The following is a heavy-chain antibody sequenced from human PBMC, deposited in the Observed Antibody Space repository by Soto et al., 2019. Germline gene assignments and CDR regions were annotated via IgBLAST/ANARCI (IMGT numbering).Heavy chain of an antibody. CDR2: IHYSGSI. Sequence: QVQLQQSGPGLVKPSQTLSLTCTVSGGSISYEYYLWTWIRQSPGKGLEWIGYIHYSGSIIYNPSFKSRVTISVDTSKKQFSLQLSSVTAADTAVYFCAREDDGGDRDYYGLDVWGQGTTVTVSS. CDR3: AREDDGGDRDYYGLDV. D-gene: IGHD2-21*02. J-gene: IGHJ6*02. CDR1: GGSISYEYYL. V-gene: IGHV4-30-4*08.